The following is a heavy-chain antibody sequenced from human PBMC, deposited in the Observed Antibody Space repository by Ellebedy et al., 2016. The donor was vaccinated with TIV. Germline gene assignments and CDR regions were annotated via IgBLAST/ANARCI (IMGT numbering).Heavy chain of an antibody. V-gene: IGHV3-9*01. Sequence: SLKISCAASGFTFDDYAMHWVRQAPGKGLEWVSGVSRNSGAIVYADSVKGRFTISRDNAKNSLYLQMNSLRAEDTALYYCARRQELVRYFDLWGRGTLVTVSS. D-gene: IGHD6-13*01. J-gene: IGHJ2*01. CDR3: ARRQELVRYFDL. CDR2: VSRNSGAI. CDR1: GFTFDDYA.